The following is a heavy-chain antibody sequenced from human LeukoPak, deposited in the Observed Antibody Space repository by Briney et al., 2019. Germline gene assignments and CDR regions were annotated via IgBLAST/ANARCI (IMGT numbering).Heavy chain of an antibody. D-gene: IGHD1-26*01. CDR2: MSAYNGNR. CDR3: ARDIVGASNY. V-gene: IGHV1-18*01. CDR1: GYTFTIYG. J-gene: IGHJ4*02. Sequence: ASLTVSFKASGYTFTIYGISWVRQAPGQGGGKVGWMSAYNGNRDYTQKLPGRVTMTPDTSTSTAYMELRSLRSDDTAVYYCARDIVGASNYWGQATLVTVSS.